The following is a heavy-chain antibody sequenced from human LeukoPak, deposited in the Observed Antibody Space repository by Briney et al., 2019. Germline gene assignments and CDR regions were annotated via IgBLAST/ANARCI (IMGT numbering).Heavy chain of an antibody. V-gene: IGHV1-3*01. CDR1: GYTFTKYV. Sequence: ASVKVSCKASGYTFTKYVVHWVRQAPGQRPEWMGWINAGNGDTKYSQNFQDRVTITRDTSANTAYMELSSLTSEDTALYYCARGYSYCGGDCPGIDVWGQGTTVTVSS. D-gene: IGHD2-21*02. CDR2: INAGNGDT. CDR3: ARGYSYCGGDCPGIDV. J-gene: IGHJ6*02.